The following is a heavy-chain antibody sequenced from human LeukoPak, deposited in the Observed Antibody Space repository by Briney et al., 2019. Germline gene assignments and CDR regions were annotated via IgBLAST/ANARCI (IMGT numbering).Heavy chain of an antibody. CDR2: IYYTGSA. CDR3: ARVRSRDAFDI. Sequence: PSETLSLTCTVSGASISNYYWNWIRQPPGKGPEWIGYIYYTGSANYNPSLKSRVTISGDTSKNQFSLNLTSVTAADTAVYYCARVRSRDAFDIWGQGTMVTVSS. V-gene: IGHV4-59*01. CDR1: GASISNYY. J-gene: IGHJ3*02.